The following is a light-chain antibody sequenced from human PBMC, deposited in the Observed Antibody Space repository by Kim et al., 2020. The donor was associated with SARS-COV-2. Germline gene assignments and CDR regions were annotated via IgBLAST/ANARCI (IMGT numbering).Light chain of an antibody. CDR3: AAWDSSLSIVL. V-gene: IGLV1-51*01. J-gene: IGLJ2*01. CDR1: SSNIEYNF. CDR2: DND. Sequence: GQTVTLSCSGSSSNIEYNFVSWYRQFPRTAPHLLIFDNDRRPSGIPDRFSASKSGTSATLGITGLQTGDEADYYCAAWDSSLSIVLFGGGTQLTVL.